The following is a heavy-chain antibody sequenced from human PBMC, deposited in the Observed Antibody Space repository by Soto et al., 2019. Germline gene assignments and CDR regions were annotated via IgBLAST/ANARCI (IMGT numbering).Heavy chain of an antibody. CDR3: ARGKNYDILTGYLYYYGMDV. CDR1: GGTFSSYG. V-gene: IGHV1-18*01. Sequence: ASVKVSCTASGGTFSSYGISWVRQAPGQGLEWMGWISAYNGNTNYAQKLQGRVTMTTDTSTSTAYMELRSLRSDDTAVYYCARGKNYDILTGYLYYYGMDVWGQGTTVTVS. D-gene: IGHD3-9*01. CDR2: ISAYNGNT. J-gene: IGHJ6*02.